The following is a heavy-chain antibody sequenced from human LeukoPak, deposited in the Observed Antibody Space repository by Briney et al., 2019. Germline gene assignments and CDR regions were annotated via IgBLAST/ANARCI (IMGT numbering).Heavy chain of an antibody. J-gene: IGHJ4*02. CDR3: ASRVANYDSSGYPIFDY. CDR1: GFIFSDHY. D-gene: IGHD3-22*01. CDR2: ISSSGSST. V-gene: IGHV3-11*04. Sequence: GGFLRLSCAASGFIFSDHYMSWIRQAPGKGLEWVSYISSSGSSTYYADSVKGRFTISRDNAKNSLYLQMNSLSAEDTAVYYCASRVANYDSSGYPIFDYWGQGTLVTVSS.